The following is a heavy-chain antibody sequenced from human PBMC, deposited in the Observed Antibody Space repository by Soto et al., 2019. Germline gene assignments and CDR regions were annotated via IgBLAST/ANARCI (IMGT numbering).Heavy chain of an antibody. Sequence: GGSLRLSCAASGFTFSSYAMSWVRQAPGKGLEWVSAISGSGGSTYYADSVKGRFTISRDNSKNTLYLQMNSLRAEDTAVYYCAKDTHIVMDTPGAFDIWGQGTMVTVSS. CDR1: GFTFSSYA. V-gene: IGHV3-23*01. D-gene: IGHD2-15*01. CDR3: AKDTHIVMDTPGAFDI. J-gene: IGHJ3*02. CDR2: ISGSGGST.